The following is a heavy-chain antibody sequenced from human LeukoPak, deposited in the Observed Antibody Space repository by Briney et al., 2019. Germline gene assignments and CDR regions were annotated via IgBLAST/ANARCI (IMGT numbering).Heavy chain of an antibody. J-gene: IGHJ4*02. Sequence: SETLSLTCTVSGGPISSSRYFWGWIRQPPGKGLEWIGSINYSGSTYYNPSLKSRVTISVDTSKNQFSLKLSPVTAADTAVFYCARLSPYLGSGSSAFPDDFWGQGTLVTVSS. CDR2: INYSGST. CDR1: GGPISSSRYF. V-gene: IGHV4-39*01. D-gene: IGHD3-10*01. CDR3: ARLSPYLGSGSSAFPDDF.